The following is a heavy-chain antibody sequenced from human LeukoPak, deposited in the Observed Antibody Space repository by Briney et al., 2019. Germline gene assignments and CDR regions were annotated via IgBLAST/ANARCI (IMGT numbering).Heavy chain of an antibody. J-gene: IGHJ4*02. CDR2: ISAYNGNT. CDR1: GGTFSSYA. V-gene: IGHV1-18*01. D-gene: IGHD6-19*01. CDR3: ARVRDIAVAGTGY. Sequence: ASVKVSCKASGGTFSSYAISWVRQAPGQGLEWMGWISAYNGNTNYAQKLQGRVTMTTDTSTSTAYMELGSLRSDDTAVYYCARVRDIAVAGTGYWGQGTLVTVSS.